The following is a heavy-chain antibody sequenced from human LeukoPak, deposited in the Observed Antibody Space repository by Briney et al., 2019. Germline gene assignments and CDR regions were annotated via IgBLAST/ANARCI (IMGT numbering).Heavy chain of an antibody. J-gene: IGHJ4*02. D-gene: IGHD6-19*01. CDR1: GDSVSSNSAA. Sequence: SQTLSLTCAISGDSVSSNSAAWNWIRQSPSRGLECLGRTYYRSKWYNDYAVSVKSRITINPDTSKNQFSLQLNSVTPEDTAVYYCARSLLGAVAGTIAYFDYWGQGTLVTVSS. V-gene: IGHV6-1*01. CDR3: ARSLLGAVAGTIAYFDY. CDR2: TYYRSKWYN.